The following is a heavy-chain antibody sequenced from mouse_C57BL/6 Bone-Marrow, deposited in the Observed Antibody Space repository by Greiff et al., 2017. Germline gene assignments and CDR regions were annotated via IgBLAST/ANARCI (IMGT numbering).Heavy chain of an antibody. D-gene: IGHD1-1*01. CDR3: ARVTTVVEPNWYFDV. J-gene: IGHJ1*03. Sequence: QVQLQQPGAELVRPGSSVKLSCKASGYTFTSYWMHWVKQRPIQGLEWIGNIDPSDSETHYNQKFKDKATLTVDKSSSTAYMQLSSLTSEDSAVYYCARVTTVVEPNWYFDVWGTGTTVTVSS. CDR1: GYTFTSYW. V-gene: IGHV1-52*01. CDR2: IDPSDSET.